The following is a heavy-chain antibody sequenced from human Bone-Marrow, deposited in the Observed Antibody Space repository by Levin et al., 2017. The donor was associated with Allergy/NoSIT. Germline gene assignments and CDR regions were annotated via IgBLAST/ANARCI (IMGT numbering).Heavy chain of an antibody. J-gene: IGHJ6*03. CDR2: IITIYGTT. CDR3: ATRDCSDGTCYSYSYYYMDV. CDR1: GAMFSSYGINA. Sequence: AASVKVSCKASGAMFSSYGINAISWVRQAPGQGLEWMGGIITIYGTTQFAQRFQGRVTITADESTSTAYMEMSSLRSDDTAVYYCATRDCSDGTCYSYSYYYMDVWGKGTTVTVSS. D-gene: IGHD2-15*01. V-gene: IGHV1-69*13.